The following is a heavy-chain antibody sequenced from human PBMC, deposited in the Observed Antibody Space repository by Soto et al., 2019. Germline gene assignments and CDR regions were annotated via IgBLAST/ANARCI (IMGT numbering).Heavy chain of an antibody. CDR1: GFTFSSYA. Sequence: EVQLLECGGGLVQPGGSLRLSGAASGFTFSSYAMSWVRQAPGMGLEWVSVISGSGYATYYADSVKGRFTVSRDNSNNTVYLQMNSLRAEDTAVYYCAKEETVLVNYYYYYGMDVWGQGPTVTVSS. J-gene: IGHJ6*02. D-gene: IGHD4-17*01. CDR3: AKEETVLVNYYYYYGMDV. CDR2: ISGSGYAT. V-gene: IGHV3-23*01.